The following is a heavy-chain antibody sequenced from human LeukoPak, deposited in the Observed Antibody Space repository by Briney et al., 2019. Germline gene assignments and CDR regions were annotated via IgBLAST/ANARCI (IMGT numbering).Heavy chain of an antibody. Sequence: ASVKVSCKASGYTFTGYYIHWVRQAPGQGLEWVGFINPNTGGTSYAQKFQARVTMTRDTSISTAYMELGGLRSDDTAVYYCARRYDFWSGYPTAFDYWGQGTLVTVSS. D-gene: IGHD3-3*01. CDR2: INPNTGGT. V-gene: IGHV1-2*02. CDR3: ARRYDFWSGYPTAFDY. J-gene: IGHJ4*02. CDR1: GYTFTGYY.